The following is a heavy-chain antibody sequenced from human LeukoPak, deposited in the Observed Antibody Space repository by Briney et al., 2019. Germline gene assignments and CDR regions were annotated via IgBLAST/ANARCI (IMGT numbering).Heavy chain of an antibody. Sequence: ASVKVSCKASGYTFNRHSITWVRQAPGQGLEWMGWIGTYNGKTEYAQKLQGRVTMTRDTSTTTAYMELRSLRSDDTALYYCARDVRAGDYNRDAFDIWGQGTMVTVSS. CDR3: ARDVRAGDYNRDAFDI. V-gene: IGHV1-18*01. CDR1: GYTFNRHS. CDR2: IGTYNGKT. J-gene: IGHJ3*02. D-gene: IGHD4-17*01.